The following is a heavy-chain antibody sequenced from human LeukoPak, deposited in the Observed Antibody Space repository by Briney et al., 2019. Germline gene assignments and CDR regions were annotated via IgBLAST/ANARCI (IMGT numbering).Heavy chain of an antibody. J-gene: IGHJ4*02. D-gene: IGHD3-3*01. CDR3: TRGTSSGYYSDY. CDR1: GFTFSSYS. Sequence: GGSLRLSCAASGFTFSSYSMDWVRQAPGKGLEWVSYISSSSSYIYYADSVKGRFTISRDNAKNSLSLQMSSLRAEDTAVYYCTRGTSSGYYSDYWGQGTLVTVSS. V-gene: IGHV3-21*01. CDR2: ISSSSSYI.